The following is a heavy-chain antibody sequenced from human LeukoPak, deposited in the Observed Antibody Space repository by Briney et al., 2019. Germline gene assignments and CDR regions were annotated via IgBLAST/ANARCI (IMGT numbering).Heavy chain of an antibody. Sequence: SETLSPTCTVSGGSIISTTYYWGWIRQPPGKGLEWIGSIYYSGSTYYNPSLKSRVTISVDTSKNQFPLKLSSVTAADTAVYYCARDSVGVGLVIQGGFDYWGQGTLVTVSS. CDR2: IYYSGST. CDR3: ARDSVGVGLVIQGGFDY. J-gene: IGHJ4*02. D-gene: IGHD3/OR15-3a*01. V-gene: IGHV4-39*06. CDR1: GGSIISTTYY.